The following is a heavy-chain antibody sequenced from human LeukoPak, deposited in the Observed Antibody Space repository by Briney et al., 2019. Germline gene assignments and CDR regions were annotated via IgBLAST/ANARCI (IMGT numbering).Heavy chain of an antibody. V-gene: IGHV4-39*01. Sequence: SETLSLTCTVSGGSISSSSYYWGWIRQPPGKGLEWIGSIYYSGSTYYNPSLKSRVTISVDTSKNQFSLKLSSVTAADTAVYYCAIRYYDSSGFDAFDIWGQGTMVTVSS. CDR1: GGSISSSSYY. CDR3: AIRYYDSSGFDAFDI. D-gene: IGHD3-22*01. CDR2: IYYSGST. J-gene: IGHJ3*02.